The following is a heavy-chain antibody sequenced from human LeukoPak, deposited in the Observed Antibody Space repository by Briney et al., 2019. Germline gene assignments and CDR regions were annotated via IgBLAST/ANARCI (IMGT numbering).Heavy chain of an antibody. V-gene: IGHV3-74*03. CDR1: GFTFSNHW. CDR2: IHTDGSIT. CDR3: VRGTTAWNGMDV. Sequence: GSLRLSCAASGFTFSNHWMHWGRQAPGKGLGSVSRIHTDGSITTYAASVKGRFTISRDNAKNTLSLQMNSLGAEDTAVYYCVRGTTAWNGMDVWGQGTTVTVSS. J-gene: IGHJ6*02. D-gene: IGHD2-2*01.